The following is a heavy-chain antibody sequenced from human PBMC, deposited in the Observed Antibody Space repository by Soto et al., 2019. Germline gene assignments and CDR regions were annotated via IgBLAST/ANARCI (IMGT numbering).Heavy chain of an antibody. CDR1: AFSLSTGGVG. CDR2: IYWDDDK. CDR3: IQSRXGXXXXXXXXXXXXXGMDV. D-gene: IGHD2-15*01. J-gene: IGHJ6*02. Sequence: QITLKESGPPLVKPTQTLTXTCTFSAFSLSTGGVGVGWIRQPPGKALEWLALIYWDDDKRYSPSLRSRLTITKDTSKNQVVLTMTNMDPVDTATYYCIQSRXGXXXXXXXXXXXXXGMDVWGQGTTVTVSS. V-gene: IGHV2-5*02.